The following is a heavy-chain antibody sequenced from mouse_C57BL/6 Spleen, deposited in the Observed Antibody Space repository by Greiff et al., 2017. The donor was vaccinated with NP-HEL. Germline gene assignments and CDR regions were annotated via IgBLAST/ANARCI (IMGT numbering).Heavy chain of an antibody. CDR1: GFTFSDYY. V-gene: IGHV5-16*01. CDR2: INYDGSST. J-gene: IGHJ1*03. Sequence: EVQVVESEGGLVQPGSSMKLSCTASGFTFSDYYMAWVRQVPEKGLEWVANINYDGSSTYYLDSLKSRFIISRDNAKNILYLQMSSLKSEDTATYYCARAYGSSDWYFDVWGTGTTVTVSS. CDR3: ARAYGSSDWYFDV. D-gene: IGHD1-1*01.